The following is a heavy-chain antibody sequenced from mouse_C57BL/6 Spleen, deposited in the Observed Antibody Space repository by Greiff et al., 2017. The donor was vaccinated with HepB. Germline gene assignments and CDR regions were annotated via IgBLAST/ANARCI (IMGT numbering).Heavy chain of an antibody. D-gene: IGHD1-1*01. J-gene: IGHJ3*01. CDR3: ARGGRGSPFAY. CDR1: GYSITSGYY. Sequence: ESGPGLVKPSQSLSLTCSVTGYSITSGYYWNWIRQFPGNKLEWMGYISYDGSNNYNPSLKNRISITRDTSKNQFFLKLNSVTTEDTATYYCARGGRGSPFAYWGQGTLVTVSA. V-gene: IGHV3-6*01. CDR2: ISYDGSN.